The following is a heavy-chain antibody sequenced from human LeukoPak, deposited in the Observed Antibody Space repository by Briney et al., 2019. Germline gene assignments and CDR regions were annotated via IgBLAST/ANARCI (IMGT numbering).Heavy chain of an antibody. J-gene: IGHJ4*02. CDR2: IYGGGGT. D-gene: IGHD3-3*01. Sequence: PGGSLRLSCAASGLTVSSNYMSWVRRAPGKGLEWVSLIYGGGGTYYADSVKGRFTISRDDSNNALYLQMHSLRAEDTALYYCASGPPFLKYFEYWGQGTLVTVSS. CDR3: ASGPPFLKYFEY. CDR1: GLTVSSNY. V-gene: IGHV3-53*01.